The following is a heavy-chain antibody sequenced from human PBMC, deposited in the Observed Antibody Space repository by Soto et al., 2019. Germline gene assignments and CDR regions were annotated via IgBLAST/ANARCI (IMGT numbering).Heavy chain of an antibody. J-gene: IGHJ6*02. V-gene: IGHV4-34*01. CDR3: ARGRHILTGYYRDLNYGMDV. CDR1: GGSFSGYY. CDR2: INHSGST. D-gene: IGHD3-9*01. Sequence: NPSETLSLTCAVYGGSFSGYYWSWIRQPPGKGLEWIGEINHSGSTNYNPSLKSRVTISVDTSKNQFSLKLSSVTAADTAVYYCARGRHILTGYYRDLNYGMDVWGQGTTVTVSS.